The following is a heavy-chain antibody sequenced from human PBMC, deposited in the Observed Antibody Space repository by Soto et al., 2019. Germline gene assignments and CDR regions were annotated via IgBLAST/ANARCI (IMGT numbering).Heavy chain of an antibody. CDR2: IYSGGST. Sequence: VGSLRLSCAASGFTVSSNYMSWVRQAPGKGLEWVSVIYSGGSTYYADSVKGRFTISRDNSKNTLYLQMNSLRAEDTAVYYCAREFGDGYNYAFDIWGQGTMVTVSS. V-gene: IGHV3-53*01. J-gene: IGHJ3*02. D-gene: IGHD5-12*01. CDR1: GFTVSSNY. CDR3: AREFGDGYNYAFDI.